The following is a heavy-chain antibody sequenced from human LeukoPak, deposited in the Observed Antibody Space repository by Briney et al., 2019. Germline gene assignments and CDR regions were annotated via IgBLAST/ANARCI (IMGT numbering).Heavy chain of an antibody. CDR2: ISYDGSNK. D-gene: IGHD6-19*01. CDR3: AKGYSSGWYDDWDV. V-gene: IGHV3-30-3*01. CDR1: GFTFSSYA. Sequence: PGGSLRLSCAASGFTFSSYAMHWVCQAPGKGLEWVAVISYDGSNKYYADSVKGRFTISRDNSKNTLYLQMNSLRAEDTAVYYCAKGYSSGWYDDWDVWGQGTTVTVSS. J-gene: IGHJ6*02.